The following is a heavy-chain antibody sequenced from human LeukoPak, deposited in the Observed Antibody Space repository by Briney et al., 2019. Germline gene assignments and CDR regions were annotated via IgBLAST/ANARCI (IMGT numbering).Heavy chain of an antibody. CDR1: GGSISSSSYY. D-gene: IGHD6-6*01. V-gene: IGHV4-39*01. CDR3: ARSRASIAARPGQNWFDP. Sequence: SETLSLTCTVSGGSISSSSYYWGWIRQPPGKGLEWIGSIYYSGSTYYNPSLKSRVTISVDTSKNQFSLKLSSVTAADTAVYYCARSRASIAARPGQNWFDPWGQGTLVTVSS. J-gene: IGHJ5*02. CDR2: IYYSGST.